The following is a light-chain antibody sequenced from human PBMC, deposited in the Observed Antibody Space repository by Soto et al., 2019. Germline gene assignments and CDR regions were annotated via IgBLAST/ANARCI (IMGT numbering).Light chain of an antibody. CDR1: QGISSW. V-gene: IGKV1-12*01. J-gene: IGKJ4*01. CDR2: GAS. CDR3: QQYGSSPPLT. Sequence: DIQMTQSPSSVSASVGGRVTITCRASQGISSWLAWYQQKPGKAPKLLIYGASSRATGIPDRFSGSGSGTDFTLTISRLEPEDFAVYYCQQYGSSPPLTFGGGTKVEIK.